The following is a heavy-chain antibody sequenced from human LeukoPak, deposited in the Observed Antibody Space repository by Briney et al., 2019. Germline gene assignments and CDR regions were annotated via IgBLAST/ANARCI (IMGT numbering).Heavy chain of an antibody. J-gene: IGHJ3*01. Sequence: SETLSLTCTVSGGSISSYYWSWIRQPPGKGLEWIGYIYYSGSTNYNPSLKSRVTISVDTSKNQFSLKLSSVTAADTAVYYCARGQAGRDSFDLWGQGTMVTV. D-gene: IGHD6-19*01. CDR1: GGSISSYY. CDR3: ARGQAGRDSFDL. V-gene: IGHV4-59*01. CDR2: IYYSGST.